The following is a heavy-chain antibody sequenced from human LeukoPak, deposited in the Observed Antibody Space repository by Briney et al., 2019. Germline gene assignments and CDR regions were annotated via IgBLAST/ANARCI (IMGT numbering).Heavy chain of an antibody. CDR1: GFTFDDYG. CDR3: PTVGCSSTSCYSLKGPFDY. V-gene: IGHV3-20*04. CDR2: INWNGGST. D-gene: IGHD2-2*02. Sequence: GGSLRLSCAASGFTFDDYGMSWVRQAPGKGLEWVSGINWNGGSTGYADSVKGRFTISRDNAKNSLYLQMNSLRAEDTALYYCPTVGCSSTSCYSLKGPFDYWGQGTLVTVSS. J-gene: IGHJ4*02.